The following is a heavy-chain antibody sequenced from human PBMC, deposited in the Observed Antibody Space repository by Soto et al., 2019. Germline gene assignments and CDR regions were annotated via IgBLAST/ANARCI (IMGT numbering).Heavy chain of an antibody. Sequence: QVQLVQSGAEVKKPGASVKVSCKASGYTLTGYDINWVRQATGQGLEWMGWMNPDTGNTVYAQKFQGRVTMTRETSISTAYMELSSLRSEDTAVYYCARGEWVGTVWGQGTLVTVSS. D-gene: IGHD6-19*01. J-gene: IGHJ4*02. CDR3: ARGEWVGTV. CDR2: MNPDTGNT. V-gene: IGHV1-8*01. CDR1: GYTLTGYD.